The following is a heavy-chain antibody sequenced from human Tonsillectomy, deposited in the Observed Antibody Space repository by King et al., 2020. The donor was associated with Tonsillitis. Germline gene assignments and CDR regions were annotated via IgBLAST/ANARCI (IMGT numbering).Heavy chain of an antibody. D-gene: IGHD2-2*01. J-gene: IGHJ4*02. CDR3: ARGSYEL. CDR2: ISYDGTNK. CDR1: GFTFSSYA. Sequence: VQLVESGGGVVQPGRSLRLSCAASGFTFSSYAMHWVRQAPGKGLEWVAIISYDGTNKYYADSVKGRFTISRDNSENTLYLQMNSLRTEDTAVYYCARGSYELWGQGTLVTVSS. V-gene: IGHV3-30-3*01.